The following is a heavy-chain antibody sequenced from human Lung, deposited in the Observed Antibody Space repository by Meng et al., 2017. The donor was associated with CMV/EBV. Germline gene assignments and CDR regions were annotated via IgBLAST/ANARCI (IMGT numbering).Heavy chain of an antibody. CDR3: AKDQSQALGAGRYFDS. CDR2: ISYDGTHK. J-gene: IGHJ4*02. Sequence: FPFSSYGMHWVRQAPGKGLDWVALISYDGTHKYYADSVKGRFTILRDNAKNTLSLQMDSLRPDDAAVYFCAKDQSQALGAGRYFDSWGQGTLVTVSS. CDR1: FPFSSYG. D-gene: IGHD3-16*01. V-gene: IGHV3-30*18.